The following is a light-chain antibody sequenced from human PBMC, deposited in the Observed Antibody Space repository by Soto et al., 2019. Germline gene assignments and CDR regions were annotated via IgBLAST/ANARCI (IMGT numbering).Light chain of an antibody. CDR3: SSYTSSITLV. V-gene: IGLV2-11*01. CDR1: SSDVGGYNY. J-gene: IGLJ3*02. CDR2: DVS. Sequence: QSALTQPRSVSGSPGQSVTISCTGTSSDVGGYNYVSWYQHNPGKAPKLMIFDVSARPSGVPDRFSGSKSGNTASLTISGLQAEDEADYYCSSYTSSITLVFGGGTKLTVL.